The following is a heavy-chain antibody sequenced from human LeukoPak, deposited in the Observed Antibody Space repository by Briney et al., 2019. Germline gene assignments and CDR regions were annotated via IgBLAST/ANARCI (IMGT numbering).Heavy chain of an antibody. D-gene: IGHD6-13*01. V-gene: IGHV4-59*01. J-gene: IGHJ5*02. CDR2: IYYSGST. CDR1: GGSISSYY. CDR3: ARTAAADPYNWFDP. Sequence: PSETLSLTCTVSGGSISSYYWSWIRQPPGKGLEWIGYIYYSGSTNYNPSLKSRVTISVDTSKNQFSLKLSSVTAADTAVYYCARTAAADPYNWFDPWGQGTLVTVSS.